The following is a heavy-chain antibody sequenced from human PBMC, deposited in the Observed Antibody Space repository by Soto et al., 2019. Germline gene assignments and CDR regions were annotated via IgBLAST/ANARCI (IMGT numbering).Heavy chain of an antibody. CDR2: IKSKPDGGTT. Sequence: EVQLVESGGDLVKPGGSLRLSCAASGSTFSNAWMTWVRQAPGKGLEWVGHIKSKPDGGTTHYAAPVEGRFTISRDNSKNTLYLHMNRLRTEDTAVYYCSTYDYIWGTDRYRWDYWGQGTLVTVSS. CDR1: GSTFSNAW. V-gene: IGHV3-15*01. CDR3: STYDYIWGTDRYRWDY. J-gene: IGHJ4*02. D-gene: IGHD3-16*02.